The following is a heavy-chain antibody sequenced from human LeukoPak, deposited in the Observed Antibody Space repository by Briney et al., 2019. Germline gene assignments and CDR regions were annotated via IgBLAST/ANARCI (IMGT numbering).Heavy chain of an antibody. Sequence: PSETLSLTCTVSGGSISSGGYYWSWIRQHPGKGLEWIGYIYYSGSTYYNPSLKSRVTISVDTSKNQFSVKVSSVTAADTAVYYCGRDRGPRGVDPWGQGTLVTVSS. D-gene: IGHD3-10*01. CDR1: GGSISSGGYY. CDR2: IYYSGST. CDR3: GRDRGPRGVDP. V-gene: IGHV4-31*03. J-gene: IGHJ5*02.